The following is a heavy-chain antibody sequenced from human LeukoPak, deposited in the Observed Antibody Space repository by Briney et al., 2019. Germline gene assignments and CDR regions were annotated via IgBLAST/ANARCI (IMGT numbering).Heavy chain of an antibody. Sequence: PGGSLRLSCAASGFTFSNYAMPWVRQAPGKGLEWVSSFCGGGDTTYYADSVKGRFTISRDNSKNTLYLQMNSLRAGDTAVYYCAKHLCGKYYTDYCGFWGRGTVDSVSS. D-gene: IGHD1-26*01. J-gene: IGHJ4*02. CDR3: AKHLCGKYYTDYCGF. CDR2: FCGGGDTT. CDR1: GFTFSNYA. V-gene: IGHV3-23*01.